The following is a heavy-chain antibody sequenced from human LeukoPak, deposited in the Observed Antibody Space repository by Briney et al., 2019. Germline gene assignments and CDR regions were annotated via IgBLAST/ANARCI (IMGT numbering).Heavy chain of an antibody. CDR1: GFTFDTYS. CDR2: ISRSTRYI. J-gene: IGHJ4*02. Sequence: GGSLRLSCAASGFTFDTYSMHWVRQAPGKGLQWVSSISRSTRYIYYADSVRGRFTISRDNARNSLYLQMNSLTPEDTALYYCAKDRSSGWYYFDSWGQGTLVTVSS. V-gene: IGHV3-21*04. CDR3: AKDRSSGWYYFDS. D-gene: IGHD6-19*01.